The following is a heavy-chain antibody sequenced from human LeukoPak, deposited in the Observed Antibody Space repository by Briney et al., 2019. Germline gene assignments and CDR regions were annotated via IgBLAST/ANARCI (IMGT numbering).Heavy chain of an antibody. J-gene: IGHJ5*02. V-gene: IGHV1-46*01. Sequence: ASVKVSCKASGYTFTSYYAHWVRQAPGQGPEWMGIINPSGGSTSYAQKFQGRVTMTRDTSTNTVYMELSSLRSEDTAVYYCARGPFNYDTNGYYWVGNWFDPWGQGTLVTVSS. CDR1: GYTFTSYY. CDR3: ARGPFNYDTNGYYWVGNWFDP. CDR2: INPSGGST. D-gene: IGHD3-22*01.